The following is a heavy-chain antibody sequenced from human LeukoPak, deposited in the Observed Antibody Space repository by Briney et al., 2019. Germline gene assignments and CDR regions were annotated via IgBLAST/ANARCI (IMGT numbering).Heavy chain of an antibody. CDR1: GFTFDDYA. J-gene: IGHJ4*02. V-gene: IGHV3-9*01. CDR2: ISWNSGSI. D-gene: IGHD5-24*01. Sequence: GGSLRLSCAASGFTFDDYAMHWVRQAPGKGLEWVSGISWNSGSIGYADSVKGRFTISRDNSKNTLYLQMNSLRAEDTAVYYCAKDREMAFDYWGQGTLVTVSS. CDR3: AKDREMAFDY.